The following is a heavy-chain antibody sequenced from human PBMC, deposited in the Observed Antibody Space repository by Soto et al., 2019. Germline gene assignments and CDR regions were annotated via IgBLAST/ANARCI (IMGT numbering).Heavy chain of an antibody. Sequence: ASVKVSCKASGFTFTSSAMQWVRQARGQRLEWIGWIFVGSGNTNYAQKFQERVTITRDMSTSTAYMELSSLRSEDTAVYYCAAQIHTGVRDYYYYMDVWGKGTTVTVSS. CDR2: IFVGSGNT. CDR3: AAQIHTGVRDYYYYMDV. CDR1: GFTFTSSA. D-gene: IGHD3-10*01. J-gene: IGHJ6*03. V-gene: IGHV1-58*02.